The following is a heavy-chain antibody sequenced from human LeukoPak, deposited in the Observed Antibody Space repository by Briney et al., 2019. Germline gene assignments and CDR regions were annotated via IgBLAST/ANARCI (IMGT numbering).Heavy chain of an antibody. CDR2: ISGSGGST. J-gene: IGHJ6*03. Sequence: PGGTLRLSCAASGFTFSSYGMSWVRQAPGKGLEWVSAISGSGGSTYYADSVKGRFTISRDNSKNTLYLQMNSLRAEDTAVYYCAKDSAVAGFTYYYYYYMDVWGKGTTVTISS. D-gene: IGHD6-19*01. CDR3: AKDSAVAGFTYYYYYYMDV. CDR1: GFTFSSYG. V-gene: IGHV3-23*01.